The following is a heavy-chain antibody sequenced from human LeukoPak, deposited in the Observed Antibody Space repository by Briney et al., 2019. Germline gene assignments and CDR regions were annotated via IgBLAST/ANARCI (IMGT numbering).Heavy chain of an antibody. V-gene: IGHV3-66*01. D-gene: IGHD6-13*01. Sequence: GGSLRLSCTASGFSVSTTYMTWVRQAPGKGLEWVSSIYGDTEIHYADSVRGRFTVSRDNSKNTLYLQMNSLRAEDTAVYYCARDLGYSSSWYGGIDYYGMDVWGQGTTVTVSS. CDR1: GFSVSTTY. J-gene: IGHJ6*02. CDR2: IYGDTEI. CDR3: ARDLGYSSSWYGGIDYYGMDV.